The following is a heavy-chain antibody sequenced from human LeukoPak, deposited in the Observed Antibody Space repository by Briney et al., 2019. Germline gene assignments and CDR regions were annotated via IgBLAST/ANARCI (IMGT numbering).Heavy chain of an antibody. D-gene: IGHD3-22*01. V-gene: IGHV5-51*01. J-gene: IGHJ5*02. CDR3: AIWAGYYDSSGYYSYWFDP. Sequence: GESLKISCKGFGYSFTSYWIGWVRQMPGKGLEWRGIIYPGDSDTRYSPSFQGQVTISADKSISTAYLQWSSLKASDTAMYYCAIWAGYYDSSGYYSYWFDPWGQGTLVTVSS. CDR1: GYSFTSYW. CDR2: IYPGDSDT.